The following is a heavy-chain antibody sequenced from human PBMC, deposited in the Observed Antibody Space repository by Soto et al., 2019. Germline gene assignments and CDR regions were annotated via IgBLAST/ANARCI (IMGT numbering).Heavy chain of an antibody. J-gene: IGHJ6*03. D-gene: IGHD6-13*01. CDR1: GFTFSSYW. Sequence: GGSLRLSCAASGFTFSSYWMHWVRQAPGKGLVWVSRINSDGSSTSYADSVKGRFTISRDNAKNTLYLQMNSLRAEDTAVYYCARSVGSSWYGDYMDVWGKGTTVTVSS. CDR2: INSDGSST. V-gene: IGHV3-74*01. CDR3: ARSVGSSWYGDYMDV.